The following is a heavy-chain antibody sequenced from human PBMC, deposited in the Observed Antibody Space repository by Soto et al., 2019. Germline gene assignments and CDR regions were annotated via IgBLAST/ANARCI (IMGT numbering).Heavy chain of an antibody. CDR3: AREKKEKATDY. V-gene: IGHV3-33*01. J-gene: IGHJ4*02. CDR2: IWYDGSHE. CDR1: GFIFRDYA. Sequence: ESGGGVVQPGRSLRLSCAASGFIFRDYAMHWVRQAPGKGLEWVAVIWYDGSHEYYADSVKGRFTISRDNAKNTLYLQMNSLRVEDTAVYFCAREKKEKATDYWGQGTLVTVSS.